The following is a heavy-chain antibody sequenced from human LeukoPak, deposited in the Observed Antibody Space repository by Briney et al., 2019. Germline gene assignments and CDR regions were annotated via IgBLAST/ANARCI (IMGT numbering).Heavy chain of an antibody. CDR2: MHPNSGNR. D-gene: IGHD1-26*01. CDR1: GYTVTSYY. V-gene: IGHV1-8*01. J-gene: IGHJ4*02. CDR3: ARGELPGFHDGDY. Sequence: ASVKVSCKASGYTVTSYYINWVRQATGQGLEWMGWMHPNSGNRGYAQKLQGRVTMTRNTSISTAYMELSSLRSEDTAVYYCARGELPGFHDGDYWGQGTLVTVSS.